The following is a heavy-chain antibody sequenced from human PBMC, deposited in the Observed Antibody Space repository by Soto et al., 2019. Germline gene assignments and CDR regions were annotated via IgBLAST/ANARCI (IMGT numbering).Heavy chain of an antibody. Sequence: QLQLQESGPGLVKPSETLSLTCTVSGGSISSSSYYWGWIRQPPGKGLEWIGSIFYSGSTYYNPSLKGRVTISVDTSKNQFSLKLSSVTAADTAVYYCARQGVVAATRAFDIWGQGTKVTVSS. V-gene: IGHV4-39*01. CDR3: ARQGVVAATRAFDI. CDR2: IFYSGST. D-gene: IGHD2-15*01. J-gene: IGHJ3*02. CDR1: GGSISSSSYY.